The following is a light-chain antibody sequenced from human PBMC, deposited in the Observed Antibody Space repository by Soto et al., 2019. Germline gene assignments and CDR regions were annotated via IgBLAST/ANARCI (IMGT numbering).Light chain of an antibody. V-gene: IGKV3-20*01. J-gene: IGKJ4*01. CDR1: QSVTSSY. Sequence: EIVLTQSPGTLSLSPGERATLSCRASQSVTSSYLAWYQQKPGQAPRLLISGASSRATGIPDRFSGSGSGTDCTLTISRLEPEECAVYYCQQYSTSRLTFGGGTKVEIK. CDR3: QQYSTSRLT. CDR2: GAS.